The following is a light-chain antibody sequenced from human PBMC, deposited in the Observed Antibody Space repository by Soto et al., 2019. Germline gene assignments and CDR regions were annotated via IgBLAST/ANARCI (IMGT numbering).Light chain of an antibody. CDR3: QHYNNWPFA. V-gene: IGKV3-15*01. CDR1: QAVSSN. CDR2: AAS. Sequence: EIVMTQSPATLSVSPGERATLSCRASQAVSSNLAWYQQKPGQAPRLLIYAASTRAAGIPDRFSGSGSGTGFTLTITSLQSEDFAVYYCQHYNNWPFAFGPVTNVDIK. J-gene: IGKJ3*01.